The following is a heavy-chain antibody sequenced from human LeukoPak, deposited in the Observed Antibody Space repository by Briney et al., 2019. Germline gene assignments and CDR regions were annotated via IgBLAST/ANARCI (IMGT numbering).Heavy chain of an antibody. D-gene: IGHD3-9*01. CDR3: ARVLPEVYDILTGSKARYYFDY. J-gene: IGHJ4*02. CDR1: GGSISSYY. CDR2: IYYSGST. V-gene: IGHV4-59*01. Sequence: PSETLSLTCTVSGGSISSYYWSWVRQPPGEGLEWIGYIYYSGSTNYNPSLKSRVTISVDTSKNQFSLKLSSVTAADTAEYYCARVLPEVYDILTGSKARYYFDYWGQGTLVTVSS.